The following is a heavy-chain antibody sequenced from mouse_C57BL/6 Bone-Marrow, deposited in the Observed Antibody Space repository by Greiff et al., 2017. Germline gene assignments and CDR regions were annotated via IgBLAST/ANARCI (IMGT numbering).Heavy chain of an antibody. D-gene: IGHD1-1*01. J-gene: IGHJ4*01. CDR1: GFSLTSYG. Sequence: VQLQESGPGLVQPSQSLSITCTVSGFSLTSYGVHWVRQPPGKGLEWLGVIWSGGSTAYNAAFISRLSISKDNSKIQVFFKMHRQQADDTSIDYVTSGYYAPYYAMDYWGQVTSVTVSS. CDR2: IWSGGST. V-gene: IGHV2-4*01. CDR3: TSGYYAPYYAMDY.